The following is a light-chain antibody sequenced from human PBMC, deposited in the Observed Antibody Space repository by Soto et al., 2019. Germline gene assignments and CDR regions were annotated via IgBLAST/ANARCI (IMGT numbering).Light chain of an antibody. CDR1: RFNIGKDF. CDR3: GAWDSSLSVVV. J-gene: IGLJ2*01. V-gene: IGLV1-51*01. CDR2: DDT. Sequence: QSVLTQPPSVSAAPGQQVTISCSGSRFNIGKDFVSWYQQLPGTAPKLLIYDDTERSSGIPDRFSGSKSGTSATLGIAGLQTGDEAEYYCGAWDSSLSVVVFGGGTKVTVL.